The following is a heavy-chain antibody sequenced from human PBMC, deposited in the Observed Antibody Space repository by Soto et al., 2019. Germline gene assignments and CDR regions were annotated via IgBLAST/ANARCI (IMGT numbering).Heavy chain of an antibody. CDR2: IRSKANSYAT. CDR1: GFTFSGST. Sequence: EVQLVESGGGLVQPGGSLKLSCAASGFTFSGSTMHWVRQASGKGLEWVGRIRSKANSYATAYAASVGGRFTISRDDSKNTAYLQMYRLKTEDTAVYYCTCPGDYTAGGYCGQGTLVSVSS. V-gene: IGHV3-73*02. D-gene: IGHD4-17*01. CDR3: TCPGDYTAGGY. J-gene: IGHJ4*02.